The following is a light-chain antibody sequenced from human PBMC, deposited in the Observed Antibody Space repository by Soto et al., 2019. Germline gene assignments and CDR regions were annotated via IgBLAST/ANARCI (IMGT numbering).Light chain of an antibody. J-gene: IGKJ1*01. CDR3: QQTFSTPPWT. Sequence: DLQMTQSPSSLSASVGDRVTITCRASQSISSSLNWYQQKPGKAPKLLIYAASSLQSGVPSSFSGSGSGTDFTLTISSLQPEDFATYYCQQTFSTPPWTFGRGTKVEIK. CDR1: QSISSS. CDR2: AAS. V-gene: IGKV1-39*01.